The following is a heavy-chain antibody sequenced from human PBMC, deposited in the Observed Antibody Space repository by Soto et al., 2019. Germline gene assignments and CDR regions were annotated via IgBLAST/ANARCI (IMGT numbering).Heavy chain of an antibody. D-gene: IGHD3-3*01. CDR3: ARGSIFGVVSGAFDI. CDR1: GYTFSNYA. CDR2: INAGNGNT. J-gene: IGHJ3*02. Sequence: ASVKVSCKASGYTFSNYAMHWVRQAPGQRLEWMGWINAGNGNTKYSQKFQGRVTITRDTSASTAYMELSSLRSEDTAVYYCARGSIFGVVSGAFDIWGQGTMVTVSS. V-gene: IGHV1-3*01.